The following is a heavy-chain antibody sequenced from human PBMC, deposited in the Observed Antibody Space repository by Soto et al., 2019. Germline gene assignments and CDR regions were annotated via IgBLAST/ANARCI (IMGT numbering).Heavy chain of an antibody. J-gene: IGHJ5*02. V-gene: IGHV4-30-2*01. Sequence: LQLQESGSGLVQPSQTLSLTCALSGGSVTMSSFSWAWVRQPPGRGLQWIGYSSHSGATSSDPALKSRVTISRDRAKNQFSLKLTSVTAGDTAVYYCASLDYFGSWLEPWGQGTQDTGSS. CDR1: GGSVTMSSFS. D-gene: IGHD4-17*01. CDR3: ASLDYFGSWLEP. CDR2: SSHSGAT.